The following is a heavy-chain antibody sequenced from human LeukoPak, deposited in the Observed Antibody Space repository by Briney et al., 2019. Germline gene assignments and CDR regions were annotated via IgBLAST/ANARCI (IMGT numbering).Heavy chain of an antibody. D-gene: IGHD4-17*01. Sequence: SQTLSLTCTVSGASISSGAYFWPWIRQHPGRDLEWIGYIFHSGSDFYNPSLESRVTISVDTTENHFSLKVNSVTAADTAVYYCARYDYGDSRAFDYWGQGILVTVSS. CDR3: ARYDYGDSRAFDY. V-gene: IGHV4-31*03. J-gene: IGHJ4*02. CDR1: GASISSGAYF. CDR2: IFHSGSD.